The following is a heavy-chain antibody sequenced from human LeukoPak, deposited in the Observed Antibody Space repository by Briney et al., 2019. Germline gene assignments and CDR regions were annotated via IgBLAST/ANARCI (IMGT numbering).Heavy chain of an antibody. CDR3: VSPAYDSSGYYYFDD. J-gene: IGHJ4*02. V-gene: IGHV1-2*02. CDR1: GYTFTDYY. CDR2: INPDSGGT. Sequence: ASVKVSCKASGYTFTDYYIHWVRQAPGQGLEWMGWINPDSGGTDYAQKFQGGVTITRDTSISPASMDLCRLRSDETTVYYCVSPAYDSSGYYYFDDGGQGTPVTASS. D-gene: IGHD3-22*01.